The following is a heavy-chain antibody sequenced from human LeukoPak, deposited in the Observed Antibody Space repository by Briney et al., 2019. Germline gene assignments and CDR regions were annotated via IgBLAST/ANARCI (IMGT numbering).Heavy chain of an antibody. CDR3: ARGEGIVGSTGLSY. D-gene: IGHD1-26*01. V-gene: IGHV1-2*02. CDR1: GYNFDGYY. CDR2: INPNTDDT. Sequence: ASVKLSCTASGYNFDGYYINWVRQAPGQGLEWMAWINPNTDDTHFAQKFQDRVTLSRDNSISTAYLELRSLRYDDTAVYYCARGEGIVGSTGLSYWGQGTLVSVSS. J-gene: IGHJ4*02.